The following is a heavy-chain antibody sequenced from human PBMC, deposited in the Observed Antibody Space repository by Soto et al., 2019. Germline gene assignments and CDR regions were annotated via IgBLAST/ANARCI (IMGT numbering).Heavy chain of an antibody. Sequence: SETLSLTCTVSGGSISSGDYYWSWIRQPPGKGLEWIGYIYYSGSTYYNPSLKSRVTISVDTSKNQFSLKLSSVTAADTAVYYCARDYYDSSGYPAYFDYWGQGTLVTV. CDR3: ARDYYDSSGYPAYFDY. J-gene: IGHJ4*02. V-gene: IGHV4-30-4*01. CDR2: IYYSGST. D-gene: IGHD3-22*01. CDR1: GGSISSGDYY.